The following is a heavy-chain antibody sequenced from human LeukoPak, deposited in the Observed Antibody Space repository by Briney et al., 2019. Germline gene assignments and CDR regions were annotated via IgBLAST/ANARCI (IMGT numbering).Heavy chain of an antibody. CDR3: ARVTEKQYLPFDS. CDR2: TYYRSRWYN. Sequence: SQTLSLACAISGDSVSSNSAAWNWIRQSPSRGLEWLGRTYYRSRWYNEYALSVKSRISINPDTPKNQFSLQLNSVTPEDTAVYYCARVTEKQYLPFDSWGQGTLVTVSS. V-gene: IGHV6-1*01. CDR1: GDSVSSNSAA. J-gene: IGHJ4*02. D-gene: IGHD6-19*01.